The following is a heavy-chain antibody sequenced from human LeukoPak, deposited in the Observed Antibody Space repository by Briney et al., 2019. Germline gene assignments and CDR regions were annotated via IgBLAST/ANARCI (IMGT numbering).Heavy chain of an antibody. D-gene: IGHD3-22*01. Sequence: GGSLRLSCAASGFTFDDYAMHWVRQAPGKGLEWVSGISWNSGSIGYADSVKGRFTISRDNAKNSLYLQMNSLRAEDTALYYCARSPYYDSSGFCFDYWGQGTLVTVSS. CDR3: ARSPYYDSSGFCFDY. V-gene: IGHV3-9*01. CDR2: ISWNSGSI. CDR1: GFTFDDYA. J-gene: IGHJ4*02.